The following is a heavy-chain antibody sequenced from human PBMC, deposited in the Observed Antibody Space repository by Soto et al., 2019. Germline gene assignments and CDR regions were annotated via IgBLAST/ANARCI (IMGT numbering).Heavy chain of an antibody. V-gene: IGHV1-69*08. Sequence: QVQLVQSGAEVKKPGSSVKVSCKASGGTFSSYTISWVRQAPGQGLEWMGWIIPILGIANYAQNFQGRVTITADKSTSTAYMELSSLRSEDTAVYYCARDVRGYSYGYLHFDYWGQGTLVTVSS. J-gene: IGHJ4*02. CDR3: ARDVRGYSYGYLHFDY. D-gene: IGHD5-18*01. CDR2: IIPILGIA. CDR1: GGTFSSYT.